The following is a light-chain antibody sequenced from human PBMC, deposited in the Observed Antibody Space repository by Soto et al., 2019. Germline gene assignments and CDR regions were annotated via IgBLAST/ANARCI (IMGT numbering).Light chain of an antibody. Sequence: DIQMTQSPSPLSASVGDRVTNTCRASQSISNYLNWYQQKPGKAPKLLMYAASSLQSGVPSRFSGSGSGTDFTLTISSLQPEDFATYYCQQSYSTPRTFGQGTKVEIK. CDR3: QQSYSTPRT. CDR1: QSISNY. V-gene: IGKV1-39*01. J-gene: IGKJ1*01. CDR2: AAS.